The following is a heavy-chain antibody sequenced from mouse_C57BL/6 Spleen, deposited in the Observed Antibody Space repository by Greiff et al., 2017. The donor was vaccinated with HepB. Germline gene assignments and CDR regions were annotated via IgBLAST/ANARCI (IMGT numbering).Heavy chain of an antibody. CDR3: GRLYGSSLDYFDY. CDR1: GYTFTSYW. V-gene: IGHV1-55*01. D-gene: IGHD1-1*01. CDR2: IYPGSGST. Sequence: QVQLQQPGAELVKPGASVKMSCKASGYTFTSYWITWVKQRPGQGLEWIGDIYPGSGSTNYNEKFKSKDTLTEDTSSSTAYMQLSSLTSEDSAVYSCGRLYGSSLDYFDYWGQGTTLTVSS. J-gene: IGHJ2*01.